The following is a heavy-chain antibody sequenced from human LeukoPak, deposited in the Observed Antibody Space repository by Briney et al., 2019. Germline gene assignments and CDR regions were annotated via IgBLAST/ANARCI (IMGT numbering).Heavy chain of an antibody. D-gene: IGHD4-11*01. CDR1: GFTFSSYG. J-gene: IGHJ4*02. CDR3: AKGWADKDFYSNYADY. CDR2: IWYDGSNK. Sequence: GGSLRLSCAASGFTFSSYGMHWVRQAPGKGLEWVAVIWYDGSNKYYADSVKGRFTISRDNSKNTLYLQMNSLRAEDTAVYYCAKGWADKDFYSNYADYWGQGTLVTVSS. V-gene: IGHV3-30*02.